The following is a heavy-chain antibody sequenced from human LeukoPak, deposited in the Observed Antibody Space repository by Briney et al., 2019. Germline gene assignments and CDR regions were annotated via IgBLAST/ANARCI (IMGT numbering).Heavy chain of an antibody. CDR3: ARLRYGDYVLSVTPGTVFDY. D-gene: IGHD4-17*01. CDR2: IYYSGST. CDR1: GGSISSSSYS. Sequence: SETLSLTCTVSGGSISSSSYSWGWIRQPPGKGLEWIGSIYYSGSTYYNPSLKSRVTISVDTSKNQFSLKLSSVTAADTAVYYCARLRYGDYVLSVTPGTVFDYWGQGTLVTVSS. V-gene: IGHV4-39*01. J-gene: IGHJ4*02.